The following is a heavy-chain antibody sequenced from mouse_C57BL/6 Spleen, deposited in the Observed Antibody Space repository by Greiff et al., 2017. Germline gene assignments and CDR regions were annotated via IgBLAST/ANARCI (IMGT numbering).Heavy chain of an antibody. CDR1: GFTFTDYY. CDR3: ARYNSSGYVGAMDY. D-gene: IGHD3-2*02. Sequence: EVHLVESGGGLVQPGGSLSLSCAASGFTFTDYYMSWVRQPPGKALEWLGFIRNKANGYTTEYSAPVKGRFTISRDNSQSILYLKMKALRAEDSATYYCARYNSSGYVGAMDYWGQGTSVTVSS. V-gene: IGHV7-3*01. CDR2: IRNKANGYTT. J-gene: IGHJ4*01.